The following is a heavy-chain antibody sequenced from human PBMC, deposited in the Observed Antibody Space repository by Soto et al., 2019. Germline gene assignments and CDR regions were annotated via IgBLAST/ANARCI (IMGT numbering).Heavy chain of an antibody. CDR3: ARGSVGAKGYYFDY. CDR1: GFTFSSYA. V-gene: IGHV3-30-3*01. CDR2: ISYDGSNK. Sequence: GGSLRLSCAASGFTFSSYAMHWVRQAPGKGLEWVAVISYDGSNKYYADSVKGRFTISRDNSKNTLYLQMNSLRAEDTAVYYCARGSVGAKGYYFDYWGQGTLVTVSS. D-gene: IGHD1-26*01. J-gene: IGHJ4*02.